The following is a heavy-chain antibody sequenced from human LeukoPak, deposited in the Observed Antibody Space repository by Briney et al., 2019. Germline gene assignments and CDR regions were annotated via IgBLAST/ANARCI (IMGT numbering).Heavy chain of an antibody. CDR2: IRYDGSNK. J-gene: IGHJ4*02. V-gene: IGHV3-30*02. Sequence: PGGSLRLSCAASGFTFSSYGMHWVRQAPGKGLEWVAFIRYDGSNKYYADSVKGRFTISRDNSKNTLYLQMNSLRAEDTAVYYCAKDGYYDFWSGSVGYYFDYWGQGTLVTVSS. CDR3: AKDGYYDFWSGSVGYYFDY. CDR1: GFTFSSYG. D-gene: IGHD3-3*01.